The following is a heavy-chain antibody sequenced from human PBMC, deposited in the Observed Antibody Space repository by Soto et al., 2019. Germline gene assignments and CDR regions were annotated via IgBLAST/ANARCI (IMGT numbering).Heavy chain of an antibody. J-gene: IGHJ5*02. D-gene: IGHD3-9*01. CDR3: ARGGGEIYVFLTVYPPPPRCRWFDP. CDR1: GGSFSGYY. CDR2: INHSGST. Sequence: SETLSLTCAVYGGSFSGYYWSWIRQPPGKGLEWIGEINHSGSTNYNPSLKSRVTISVDTSKNQFSLKLSSVTAADTAVYYCARGGGEIYVFLTVYPPPPRCRWFDPGGQETLVPVPS. V-gene: IGHV4-34*01.